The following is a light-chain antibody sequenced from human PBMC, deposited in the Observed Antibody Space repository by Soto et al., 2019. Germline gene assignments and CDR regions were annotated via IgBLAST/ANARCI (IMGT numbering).Light chain of an antibody. CDR3: QQSDDLVS. J-gene: IGKJ5*01. V-gene: IGKV1-33*01. CDR2: DAS. CDR1: QDINNY. Sequence: DIQMTQSPSSLSASIGDRVTITCQASQDINNYVNWYQQKPGKAPKLLIFDASTLKTGVPSRFSGSGSGTDFSFSISSLHPEDIATYYCQQSDDLVSCGQGTRLEIK.